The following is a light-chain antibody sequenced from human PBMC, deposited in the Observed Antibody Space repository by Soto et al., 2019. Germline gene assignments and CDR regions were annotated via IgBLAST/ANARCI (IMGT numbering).Light chain of an antibody. CDR2: KAS. V-gene: IGKV1-5*03. CDR1: QTIGSL. CDR3: QHYNSYPPMYT. J-gene: IGKJ2*01. Sequence: DIQMTQSPSTLSASVGDRVTITCRASQTIGSLLAWYQQKAGRAPKLLIYKASTLESGVPSRFSGSRSGTAFTLTISSLQPDDFAPYYCQHYNSYPPMYTFGQGTKLEI.